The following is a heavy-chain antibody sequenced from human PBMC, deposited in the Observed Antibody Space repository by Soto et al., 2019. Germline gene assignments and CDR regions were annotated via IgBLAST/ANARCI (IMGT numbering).Heavy chain of an antibody. CDR1: GGSFSGYY. CDR2: INHSGST. D-gene: IGHD3-10*01. CDR3: ATRLRGVDV. Sequence: SETLSLTCAVYGGSFSGYYWNWIRQPPGRGLEWIGEINHSGSTNYNPSLKCRVTISVDTSKNQFSLKLTSVTAADTAVYYCATRLRGVDVWGQGTMVTVSS. V-gene: IGHV4-34*01. J-gene: IGHJ3*01.